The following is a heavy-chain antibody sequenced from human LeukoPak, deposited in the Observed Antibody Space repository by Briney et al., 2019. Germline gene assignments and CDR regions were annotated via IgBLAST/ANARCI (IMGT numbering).Heavy chain of an antibody. Sequence: QSGGSLRLSCAASGFTFSSYAMSWVRQAPGKGLEWVSAISGSGGSTYYADSVKGRFTISRDNSKNTLYLQMNSLRTEDTAVYFCAKPPSQGGFGELYFDYWGQGTLVTVSS. CDR3: AKPPSQGGFGELYFDY. D-gene: IGHD3-10*01. CDR2: ISGSGGST. J-gene: IGHJ4*02. CDR1: GFTFSSYA. V-gene: IGHV3-23*01.